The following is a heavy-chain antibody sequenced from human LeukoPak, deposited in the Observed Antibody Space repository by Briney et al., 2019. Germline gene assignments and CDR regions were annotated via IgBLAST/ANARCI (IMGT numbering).Heavy chain of an antibody. J-gene: IGHJ1*01. CDR1: GGSISSYY. D-gene: IGHD6-19*01. CDR3: ARDSSDYSSGWYGYFQH. V-gene: IGHV4-59*01. Sequence: SETLSLTCTVSGGSISSYYWSWIRQPPGKGLEWIGFIYYTGSTNYNPSLKSRLTISVDTSKNQFSLKLSSVTAADTAVYYCARDSSDYSSGWYGYFQHWGQGTLVTVSS. CDR2: IYYTGST.